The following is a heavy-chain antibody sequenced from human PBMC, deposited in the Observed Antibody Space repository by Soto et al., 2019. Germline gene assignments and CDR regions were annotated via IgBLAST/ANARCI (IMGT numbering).Heavy chain of an antibody. CDR2: IYYSGST. J-gene: IGHJ4*02. Sequence: TSETLSLTCTVSGGSISSGGYYWSWIRQHPGKGLEWIGYIYYSGSTYYNPSLKSRVTISVDTSKNQFSLKLSSVTAADTAVYYCARERTGYYHLDYWGQGTLVTVSS. D-gene: IGHD3-9*01. CDR3: ARERTGYYHLDY. CDR1: GGSISSGGYY. V-gene: IGHV4-31*03.